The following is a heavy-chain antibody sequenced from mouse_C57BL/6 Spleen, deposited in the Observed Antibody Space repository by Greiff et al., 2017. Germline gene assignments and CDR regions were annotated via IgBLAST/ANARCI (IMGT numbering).Heavy chain of an antibody. V-gene: IGHV2-9-1*01. D-gene: IGHD2-4*01. J-gene: IGHJ3*01. CDR1: GFSLTSYA. CDR2: IWTGGGT. Sequence: QVLLQQSGPGLVAPSQSLSITCTVSGFSLTSYAISWVRQPPGKGLEWLGVIWTGGGTNYNSALKSRLSISKDNSKSQVFLKMNSLQTDDTARYYCARIYYDYEVFAYWGQGTLVTVSA. CDR3: ARIYYDYEVFAY.